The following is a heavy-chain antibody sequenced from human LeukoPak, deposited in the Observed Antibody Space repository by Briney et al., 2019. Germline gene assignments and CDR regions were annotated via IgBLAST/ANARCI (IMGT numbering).Heavy chain of an antibody. CDR1: GFTFSSYW. D-gene: IGHD3/OR15-3a*01. CDR3: ARGRQVDRYYFDY. CDR2: INTDGNST. Sequence: GGSLRLSCAPSGFTFSSYWMHWVRQAPGKGLVWVSRINTDGNSTSYADSVKGRFTISRDNAKNTLYLQMNSLRAEDTAVYYCARGRQVDRYYFDYWGQGTLVTVSS. V-gene: IGHV3-74*01. J-gene: IGHJ4*02.